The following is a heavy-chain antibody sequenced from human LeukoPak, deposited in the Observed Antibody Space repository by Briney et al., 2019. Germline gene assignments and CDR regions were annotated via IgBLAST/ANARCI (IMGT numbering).Heavy chain of an antibody. CDR3: ARPGGIAAAGRRGMDV. J-gene: IGHJ6*02. Sequence: PSETLSLTCAVSGGSISSGGYYWSWIRQPPGKGLEWIGEINHSGSTNYNPSLKSRVTISVDTSKNQFSLKLSSVTAADTAVYYCARPGGIAAAGRRGMDVWGQGTTVTVSS. CDR2: INHSGST. V-gene: IGHV4-34*01. CDR1: GGSISSGGYY. D-gene: IGHD6-13*01.